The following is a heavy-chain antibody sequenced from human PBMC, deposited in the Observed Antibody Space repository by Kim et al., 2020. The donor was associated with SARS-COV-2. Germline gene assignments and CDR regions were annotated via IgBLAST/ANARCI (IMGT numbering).Heavy chain of an antibody. CDR3: TTGERSEWDYYDSSGYYYGIDY. CDR2: IKSKTDGGTT. V-gene: IGHV3-15*01. Sequence: GGSLRLSCAASGFTFSNAWMSWVRQAPGKGLEWVGRIKSKTDGGTTDYAAPVKGRFTISRDDSKNTLYLQMNSLKTEDTAVYYCTTGERSEWDYYDSSGYYYGIDYWGQGTLVTVSS. CDR1: GFTFSNAW. D-gene: IGHD3-22*01. J-gene: IGHJ4*02.